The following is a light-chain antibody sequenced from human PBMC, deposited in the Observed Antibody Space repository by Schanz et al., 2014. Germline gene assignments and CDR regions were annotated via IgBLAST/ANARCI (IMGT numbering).Light chain of an antibody. V-gene: IGLV2-14*03. Sequence: QSALTQPASVSGPPGQSITISCIGTSGDVGGYKYVSWYQQHPGKAPRLMIYDVNIRPSGVSDRFSGSRSGNTASLTISGLQTDDEADYYCSSYTSSNTLVFGGGTKLTVL. CDR1: SGDVGGYKY. J-gene: IGLJ3*02. CDR3: SSYTSSNTLV. CDR2: DVN.